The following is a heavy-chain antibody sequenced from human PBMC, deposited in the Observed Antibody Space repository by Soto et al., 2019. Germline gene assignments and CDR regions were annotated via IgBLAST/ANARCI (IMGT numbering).Heavy chain of an antibody. J-gene: IGHJ6*02. CDR3: AMLGGWSGGSSGMDV. CDR1: GLIFSDYH. D-gene: IGHD6-19*01. Sequence: EVQLVESGGGLVQPGGSLRLSCAASGLIFSDYHMDWVRQAPGKGLEWVGRIRRKANSYTTEYAASVKGRFTISREYSKDSLYLQMNSPKSEDTAVYYCAMLGGWSGGSSGMDVWGQGTTVTVSS. V-gene: IGHV3-72*01. CDR2: IRRKANSYTT.